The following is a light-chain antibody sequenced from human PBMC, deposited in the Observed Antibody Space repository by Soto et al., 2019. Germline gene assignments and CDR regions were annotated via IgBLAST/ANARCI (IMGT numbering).Light chain of an antibody. J-gene: IGLJ1*01. Sequence: QSALTQPASVSGSPGQSITISCTGTSSDVGGYNYVSWYQQHPGKAPKLMIYDVSNRTSGVSNRFSGSKSGNTASLTISGLQSEDEADYYCSSYTSSSTLLYVVGTGTKLTVL. CDR3: SSYTSSSTLLYV. CDR1: SSDVGGYNY. CDR2: DVS. V-gene: IGLV2-14*01.